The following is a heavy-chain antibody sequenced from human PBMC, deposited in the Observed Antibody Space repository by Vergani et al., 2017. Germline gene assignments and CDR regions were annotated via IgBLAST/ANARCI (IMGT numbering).Heavy chain of an antibody. CDR1: GGSISSYY. J-gene: IGHJ4*03. V-gene: IGHV6-1*01. Sequence: QVQLQESGPGLVKPSETLSLTCTVSGGSISSYYWNWIRQSPSRGLEWLGRTYYRSKWYNDYAVSVKRRITINPDTSKNPFSLQLNSVTPEDTAVYYCARVGIVGATGGTYYFDYWGQGTMVTVSS. D-gene: IGHD1-26*01. CDR2: TYYRSKWYN. CDR3: ARVGIVGATGGTYYFDY.